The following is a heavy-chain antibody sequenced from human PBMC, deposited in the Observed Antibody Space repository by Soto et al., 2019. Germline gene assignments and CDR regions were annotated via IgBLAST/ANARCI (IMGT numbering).Heavy chain of an antibody. CDR2: VSNSGGTK. CDR3: ARERAVVAATSYFGMDV. V-gene: IGHV3-11*01. CDR1: GFTFSDYH. D-gene: IGHD2-15*01. Sequence: GGSLRLSCAASGFTFSDYHMSWIRQAPGKGLEWVSYVSNSGGTKDYADSVKGRFTISRDNAKNSLYLQMNSLRVEDTAVYYCARERAVVAATSYFGMDVWGQGTTVTVSS. J-gene: IGHJ6*02.